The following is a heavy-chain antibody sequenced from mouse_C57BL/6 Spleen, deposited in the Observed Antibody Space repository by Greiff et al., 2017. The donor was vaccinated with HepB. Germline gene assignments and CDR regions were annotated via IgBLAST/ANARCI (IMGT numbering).Heavy chain of an antibody. CDR1: GFTFSDYG. V-gene: IGHV5-17*01. CDR2: ISSGSSTI. CDR3: AKVWDWYFDV. J-gene: IGHJ1*03. Sequence: EVKLMESGGGLVKPGGSLKLSCAASGFTFSDYGMHWVRQAPEKGLEWVAYISSGSSTIYYADTEKGRFTISRDNAKNTLFLQMTSLRSEDTAMYYCAKVWDWYFDVWGTGTTVTVSS. D-gene: IGHD2-10*02.